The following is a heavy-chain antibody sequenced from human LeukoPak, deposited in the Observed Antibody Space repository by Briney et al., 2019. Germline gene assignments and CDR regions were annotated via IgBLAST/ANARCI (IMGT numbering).Heavy chain of an antibody. V-gene: IGHV4-34*01. D-gene: IGHD2-2*01. J-gene: IGHJ4*02. CDR2: INHSGST. CDR1: GGSFSGYY. Sequence: PSETLSLTCAVYGGSFSGYYWSWIRQPPAKGLEWIGEINHSGSTNYNPSLKSRVTISVDTSKNQFSLKLSSVTAADTAVYYCARPYCSSTSCYDWDDYWGQGTLVTVSS. CDR3: ARPYCSSTSCYDWDDY.